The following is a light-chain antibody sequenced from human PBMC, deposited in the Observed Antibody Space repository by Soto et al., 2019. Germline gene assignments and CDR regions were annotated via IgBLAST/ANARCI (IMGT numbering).Light chain of an antibody. CDR1: SSDVGSYNR. V-gene: IGLV2-18*01. Sequence: QSALTQPPSVSGSPGQSVTISCTGTSSDVGSYNRVSWYQQPPGRAPKLMIYDVSNRSSGVPDRFSGSKSGTTASLTISGLQAEDEADYYCNLYISSGTYLFGTRTKVTVL. CDR2: DVS. CDR3: NLYISSGTYL. J-gene: IGLJ1*01.